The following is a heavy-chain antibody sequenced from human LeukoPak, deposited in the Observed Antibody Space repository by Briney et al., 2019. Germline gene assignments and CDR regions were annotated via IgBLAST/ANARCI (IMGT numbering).Heavy chain of an antibody. Sequence: SVKVSRKASGGTFSSYAISWVRQAPGQGLEWMGRIIPIFGTANYAQKFQGRVTITTDESTSTAYMELSSLRSEDTAVYYCARRGRYVGDAFDIWGQGTMVTVSS. CDR1: GGTFSSYA. J-gene: IGHJ3*02. CDR2: IIPIFGTA. CDR3: ARRGRYVGDAFDI. D-gene: IGHD1-14*01. V-gene: IGHV1-69*05.